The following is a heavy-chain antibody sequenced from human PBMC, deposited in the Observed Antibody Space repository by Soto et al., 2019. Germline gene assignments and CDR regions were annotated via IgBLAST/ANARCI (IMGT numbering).Heavy chain of an antibody. CDR3: ASLTLGGYSYGYWYFDL. Sequence: QVQLQESGPGLVKPSQTLSLTCTVSGGSISSGGYYWSWIRQHPGKGLEWIGYIYYSGSTYYNPSLTSRVTISVDTSKTQFSLKLSSVTAADTAVYYCASLTLGGYSYGYWYFDLWGRGTLVTVSS. CDR2: IYYSGST. V-gene: IGHV4-31*03. D-gene: IGHD5-18*01. CDR1: GGSISSGGYY. J-gene: IGHJ2*01.